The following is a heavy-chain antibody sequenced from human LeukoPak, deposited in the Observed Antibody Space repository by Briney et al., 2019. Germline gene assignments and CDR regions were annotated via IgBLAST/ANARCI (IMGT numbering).Heavy chain of an antibody. J-gene: IGHJ4*02. V-gene: IGHV3-23*01. CDR2: ISGSGGST. CDR3: AKENRRYCSSTSCLTTIDY. CDR1: GFTFSSYA. D-gene: IGHD2-2*01. Sequence: GGSLRLSCAASGFTFSSYAMSWVRQAPGKGLEWVSAISGSGGSTYYADSVKGRFTISRDNSKNTLYLQMNSLRAEDTAVYYWAKENRRYCSSTSCLTTIDYWGQGNLVTVSS.